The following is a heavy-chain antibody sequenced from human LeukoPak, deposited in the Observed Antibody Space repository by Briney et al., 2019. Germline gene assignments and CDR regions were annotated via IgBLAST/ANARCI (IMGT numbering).Heavy chain of an antibody. CDR3: ARAYTENYYPDC. D-gene: IGHD1-14*01. V-gene: IGHV3-48*01. Sequence: GGSLRLSCAGSGFTFSSYSMNWVRQAPGKGLEGVSYISSSSGNIYYADSVKGRFTISRDNAKNSLFLQMNSLRAEDTAVYYCARAYTENYYPDCWGQGTLVTVSS. CDR2: ISSSSGNI. CDR1: GFTFSSYS. J-gene: IGHJ4*02.